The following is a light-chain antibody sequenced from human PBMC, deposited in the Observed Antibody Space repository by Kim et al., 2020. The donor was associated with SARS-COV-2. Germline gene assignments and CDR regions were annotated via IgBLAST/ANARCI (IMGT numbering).Light chain of an antibody. V-gene: IGLV3-27*01. Sequence: SYELTQPSSVSVSPGQTARITCSGDVLAKKYARWFQQKPGQAPVLVIYKDSERPSGIPERFSGSSSVTTVTLTISGAQVEDEADYYCYSAADNNGVFGGGTQLTVL. J-gene: IGLJ3*02. CDR1: VLAKKY. CDR3: YSAADNNGV. CDR2: KDS.